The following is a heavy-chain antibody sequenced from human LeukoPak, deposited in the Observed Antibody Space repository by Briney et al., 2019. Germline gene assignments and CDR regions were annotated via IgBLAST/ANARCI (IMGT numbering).Heavy chain of an antibody. J-gene: IGHJ4*02. CDR2: IKHSGST. V-gene: IGHV4-34*01. CDR3: ARGQGAAAGAEIDY. D-gene: IGHD6-13*01. CDR1: GGSISSYY. Sequence: SETLSLTCTVSGGSISSYYWSWIRQPPGKGLEWIGEIKHSGSTNYNPSLKSRVTISVDTSKNQFSLNMNSVTAADTAVFYCARGQGAAAGAEIDYWGQGTLVTVSS.